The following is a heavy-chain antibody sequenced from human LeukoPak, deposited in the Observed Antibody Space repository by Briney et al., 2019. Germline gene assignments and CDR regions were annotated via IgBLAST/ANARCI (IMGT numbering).Heavy chain of an antibody. D-gene: IGHD6-19*01. Sequence: GASLKISCEGSGYSFTSYWIGWVRQMPGKGLEWRGIIYPGDSDTKYSPSFQGQVTISADKSISTAYLQWSSLKASDTAMYYCARQYSSGYDAFDIWGQGTMVTVSS. CDR1: GYSFTSYW. CDR3: ARQYSSGYDAFDI. J-gene: IGHJ3*02. CDR2: IYPGDSDT. V-gene: IGHV5-51*01.